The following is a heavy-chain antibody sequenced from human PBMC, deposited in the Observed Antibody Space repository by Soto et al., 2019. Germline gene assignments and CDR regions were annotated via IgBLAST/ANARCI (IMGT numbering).Heavy chain of an antibody. D-gene: IGHD3-22*01. J-gene: IGHJ5*02. CDR2: MWYDESRT. CDR1: GFTFSNYG. Sequence: QVQLVESGGGVVQPGRSLRLSCAASGFTFSNYGMHWVRQAPDRGLEWVAAMWYDESRTFYAESVKGRFTISRDDSRKPLYLEMNTLRVDDTGVYYCVRDVSFRDSSAPWGQGTLVTVSS. V-gene: IGHV3-33*01. CDR3: VRDVSFRDSSAP.